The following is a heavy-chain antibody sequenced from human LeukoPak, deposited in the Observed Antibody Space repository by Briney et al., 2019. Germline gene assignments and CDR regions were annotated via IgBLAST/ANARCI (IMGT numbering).Heavy chain of an antibody. CDR3: AREGIVVVPAAIQESYYYYYMDV. Sequence: ASVKVSCKASGYTFTSYYMHWVRQPPAQGLEWVGIINPSGGSTSHAQKIQGRVTMTKDTSTSTVYMELSSLRSEDTAVYYCAREGIVVVPAAIQESYYYYYMDVWGKGTTVTVSS. D-gene: IGHD2-2*01. V-gene: IGHV1-46*03. CDR1: GYTFTSYY. CDR2: INPSGGST. J-gene: IGHJ6*03.